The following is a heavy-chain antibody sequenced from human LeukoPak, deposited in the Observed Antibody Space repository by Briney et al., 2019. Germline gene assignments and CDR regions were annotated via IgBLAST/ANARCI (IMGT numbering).Heavy chain of an antibody. CDR3: ARSGYYDRDAFDI. Sequence: GGSLRLSCAASGFTFSGYWMHWVRQAPGKGLVWVSRTYSDGSGTSYADSVKGRFTPSRDNAKNTLYLQMNSLRAEVTAVYYCARSGYYDRDAFDIWGQGTMVTVSS. CDR1: GFTFSGYW. D-gene: IGHD3-22*01. CDR2: TYSDGSGT. V-gene: IGHV3-74*01. J-gene: IGHJ3*02.